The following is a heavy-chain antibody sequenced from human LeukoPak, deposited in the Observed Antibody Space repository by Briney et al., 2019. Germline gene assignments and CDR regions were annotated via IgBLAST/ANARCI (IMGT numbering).Heavy chain of an antibody. D-gene: IGHD6-13*01. CDR3: ARDRDGSSWYGDAFDI. CDR2: ISYDGSNK. Sequence: GGSLRLSCASSGFTFSSYAMHGVRQAPGKGLEGVAVISYDGSNKYYADSVKGRFTISRDNSKNTLYLQMNSLRAEDTAVYYCARDRDGSSWYGDAFDIWGQGTMVTVSS. V-gene: IGHV3-30*04. CDR1: GFTFSSYA. J-gene: IGHJ3*02.